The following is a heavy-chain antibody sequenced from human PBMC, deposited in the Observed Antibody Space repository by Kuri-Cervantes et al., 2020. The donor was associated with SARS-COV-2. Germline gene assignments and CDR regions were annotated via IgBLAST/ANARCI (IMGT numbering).Heavy chain of an antibody. CDR3: ARGRTSSS. V-gene: IGHV4-34*01. CDR1: GGSFSGYY. J-gene: IGHJ4*02. CDR2: INHSGST. Sequence: GSLRLSCAVYGGSFSGYYWSWIRRPPGKGLEWIGEINHSGSTNYNPSLKSRVTISVDTSKNQFSLKLSSVTAADTAVYYCARGRTSSSWGQGTPVTVSS. D-gene: IGHD6-13*01.